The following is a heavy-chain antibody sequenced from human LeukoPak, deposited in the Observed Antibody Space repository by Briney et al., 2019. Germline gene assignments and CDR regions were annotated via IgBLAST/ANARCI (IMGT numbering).Heavy chain of an antibody. CDR2: IRSKANSYAT. Sequence: GSLRLSCAASGFTFSGSAMHWVRQASGKGLEWVGRIRSKANSYATAYAASVIGRFTISRDDSKNTTFLQMDSLKTEDTAVYYCICSTLGFWGQGTLVTVSS. J-gene: IGHJ4*02. V-gene: IGHV3-73*01. D-gene: IGHD3-16*01. CDR3: ICSTLGF. CDR1: GFTFSGSA.